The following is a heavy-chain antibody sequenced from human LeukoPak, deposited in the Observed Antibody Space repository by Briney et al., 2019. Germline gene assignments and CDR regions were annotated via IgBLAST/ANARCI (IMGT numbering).Heavy chain of an antibody. D-gene: IGHD5-12*01. CDR3: ASDRRGLSNIF. V-gene: IGHV1-2*02. J-gene: IGHJ4*02. CDR2: INPNSGGT. CDR1: GYTFTSFY. Sequence: ASVKVSCKASGYTFTSFYMHWMRQAPGQGLEWMGWINPNSGGTNYAQSFQGRVTMTSGTSINTAYMELSSLRSGDTAVYYCASDRRGLSNIFWGQGTLVTVSS.